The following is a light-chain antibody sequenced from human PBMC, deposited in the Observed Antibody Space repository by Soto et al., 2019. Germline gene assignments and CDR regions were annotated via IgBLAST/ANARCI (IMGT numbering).Light chain of an antibody. CDR2: TAS. CDR1: QTISSE. J-gene: IGKJ1*01. CDR3: QHYTSYSEA. V-gene: IGKV1-5*03. Sequence: TLSGSVGDRVTITCRASQTISSELAWYQQKPGKAPKLLIYTASTLQSGVPSRFSGSGSGTEFTLTISSLQPDDFATYYCQHYTSYSEAFGQGTKVDI.